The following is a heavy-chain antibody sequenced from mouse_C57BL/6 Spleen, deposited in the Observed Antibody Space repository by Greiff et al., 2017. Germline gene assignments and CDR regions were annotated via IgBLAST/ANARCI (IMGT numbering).Heavy chain of an antibody. CDR2: ISSGSSTI. CDR3: ARTDDGYFTWFAY. D-gene: IGHD2-3*01. V-gene: IGHV5-17*01. CDR1: GFTFSDYG. Sequence: VQLKESGGGLVKPGGSLKLSCAASGFTFSDYGMHWVRQAPEKGLEWVAYISSGSSTIYYADTVKGRFTISRDNAKNTLFLQMTSLRSEDTAMYYCARTDDGYFTWFAYWGQGTLVTVSA. J-gene: IGHJ3*01.